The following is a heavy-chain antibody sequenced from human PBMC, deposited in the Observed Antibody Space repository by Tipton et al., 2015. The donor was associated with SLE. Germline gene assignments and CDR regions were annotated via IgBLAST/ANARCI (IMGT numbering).Heavy chain of an antibody. CDR2: IYPGDSDT. Sequence: QLVQSGAEVKKPGESLKISCKVSGYKFTTYWFGWVRQMPGKGLEWMGIIYPGDSDTRYSPSFQGQVTISADKSFSTAYLQWNSLRASDTAMYYCAADGRHSSGFDFWGQGTPVTVSS. J-gene: IGHJ4*02. CDR1: GYKFTTYW. CDR3: AADGRHSSGFDF. V-gene: IGHV5-51*01. D-gene: IGHD3-22*01.